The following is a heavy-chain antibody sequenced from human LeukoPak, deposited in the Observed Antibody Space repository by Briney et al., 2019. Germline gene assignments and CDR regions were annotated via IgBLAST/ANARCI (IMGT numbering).Heavy chain of an antibody. CDR3: AKVRAVAAGVDY. CDR2: ISWNRGTI. J-gene: IGHJ4*02. CDR1: GFTFDDYT. V-gene: IGHV3-9*01. D-gene: IGHD6-19*01. Sequence: GGSLRLSCAASGFTFDDYTMHWVRQAPGKGLEWVSGISWNRGTIDYADSVKGRFTISRDNAKNSLYLQMNSLRAEDTAFYYCAKVRAVAAGVDYWGQGTLVTVSS.